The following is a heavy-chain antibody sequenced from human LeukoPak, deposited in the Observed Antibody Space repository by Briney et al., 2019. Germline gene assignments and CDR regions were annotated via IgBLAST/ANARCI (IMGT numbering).Heavy chain of an antibody. V-gene: IGHV4-30-4*08. CDR2: IYYSGST. CDR1: GGSISSGDYY. J-gene: IGHJ5*02. D-gene: IGHD6-19*01. CDR3: AIQQFDVAGTNWFDP. Sequence: SQTLSLTCTASGGSISSGDYYWSWIRQPPGKGLECIGYIYYSGSTYYNPSLKSRVTISVDTSKNQFSLKLSSVTAADRAVCYCAIQQFDVAGTNWFDPWREGTLVTVSS.